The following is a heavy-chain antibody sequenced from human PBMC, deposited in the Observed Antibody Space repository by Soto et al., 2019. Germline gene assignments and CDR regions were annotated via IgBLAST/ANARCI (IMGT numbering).Heavy chain of an antibody. D-gene: IGHD3-22*01. Sequence: PSQTLSLTCDISGDSVSSNSAAWNWIRQSPSRGLEWLGRTYYRSKWYNDYAVSVKSRITINPDTSKNQFSLQLNSVTPEDTAVYFCARGPYYYDSSGYYMGRYYGMDVWGQGTTVTVSS. CDR3: ARGPYYYDSSGYYMGRYYGMDV. J-gene: IGHJ6*02. V-gene: IGHV6-1*01. CDR2: TYYRSKWYN. CDR1: GDSVSSNSAA.